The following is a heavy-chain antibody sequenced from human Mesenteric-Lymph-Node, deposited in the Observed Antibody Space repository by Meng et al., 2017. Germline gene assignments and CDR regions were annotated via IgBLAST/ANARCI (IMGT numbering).Heavy chain of an antibody. J-gene: IGHJ4*02. CDR2: ISSSGSTI. CDR1: GFTFSSYE. CDR3: AKEPVISITMVRYYFDY. V-gene: IGHV3-48*03. D-gene: IGHD3-10*01. Sequence: GESLKISCAASGFTFSSYEMNWVRQAPGKGLEWVSYISSSGSTIYYADSVKGRFTISRDNAKNSLYLQMNSLRAEDTAVYYCAKEPVISITMVRYYFDYWGQGTLVTVSS.